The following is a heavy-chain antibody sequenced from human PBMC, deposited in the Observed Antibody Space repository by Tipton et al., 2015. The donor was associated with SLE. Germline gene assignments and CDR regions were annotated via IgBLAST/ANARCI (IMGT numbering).Heavy chain of an antibody. CDR3: ATLPAVVVVAANYFDY. D-gene: IGHD2-15*01. CDR2: ISWNSGSI. CDR1: GFTFDDYA. Sequence: SLRLSCAASGFTFDDYAMHWVRQAPGKGLEWVSGISWNSGSIGYADSVKGRFTISRDNSKNTLYLQMNSLRAEDTAVYYCATLPAVVVVAANYFDYWGQGTLVTVSS. J-gene: IGHJ4*02. V-gene: IGHV3-9*01.